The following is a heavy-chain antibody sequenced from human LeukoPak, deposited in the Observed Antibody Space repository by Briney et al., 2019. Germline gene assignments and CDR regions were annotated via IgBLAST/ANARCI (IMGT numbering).Heavy chain of an antibody. CDR1: GFTFSSYT. CDR3: AKDGGLWVSAHWGGS. D-gene: IGHD7-27*01. CDR2: ITTGDGNT. Sequence: GGSLRLSCAASGFTFSSYTMTWVRQAPGKGLKWVSTITTGDGNTYYAASVKGRFTVSRDDSKNTLYLQMNSLRAEDTAVYYCAKDGGLWVSAHWGGSWGRGTLVTVSS. V-gene: IGHV3-23*01. J-gene: IGHJ5*02.